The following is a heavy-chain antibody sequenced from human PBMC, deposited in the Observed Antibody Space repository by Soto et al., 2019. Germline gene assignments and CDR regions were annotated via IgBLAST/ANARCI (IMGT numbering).Heavy chain of an antibody. CDR2: INHSGST. V-gene: IGHV4-34*01. D-gene: IGHD3-3*01. J-gene: IGHJ4*02. Sequence: QVQLQQWGAGLLKPSETLSLTCAVYGGSFSGYYWSWIRQPPGKGLEWIGEINHSGSTNYNPSLKSRVTISVDTSKNQFSLKLSSVTAADTAVYYCARGDLRSRDYWGQGTPVTVSS. CDR1: GGSFSGYY. CDR3: ARGDLRSRDY.